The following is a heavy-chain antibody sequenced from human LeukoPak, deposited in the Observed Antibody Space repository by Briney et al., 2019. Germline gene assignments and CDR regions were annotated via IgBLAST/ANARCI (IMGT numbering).Heavy chain of an antibody. V-gene: IGHV4-61*02. J-gene: IGHJ4*02. D-gene: IGHD3-3*01. CDR1: GRSISSGSYH. Sequence: PSETLTLPCTVSGRSISSGSYHWSWIWQPAGKGLEWIGRIYTSGSTNYNPSRKSRVTISVDTSKNQFSLKLSCVTAADTAVYYCARDSWSGYYFDYWGQGTLVTVSS. CDR2: IYTSGST. CDR3: ARDSWSGYYFDY.